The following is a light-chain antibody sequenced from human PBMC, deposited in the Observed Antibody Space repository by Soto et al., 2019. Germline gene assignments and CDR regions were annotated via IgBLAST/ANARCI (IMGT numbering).Light chain of an antibody. CDR2: DVN. Sequence: QSALTQPRSVSGSPGQSVTFSCTGTSSNVGGYISVSWYQQHPGKAPKLLLYDVNKRPSGVPDRFSGSKSGNTASLTISGLQTEDEAAYHCCSYAGNYTLVFGGGTKVTVL. V-gene: IGLV2-11*01. CDR1: SSNVGGYIS. CDR3: CSYAGNYTLV. J-gene: IGLJ2*01.